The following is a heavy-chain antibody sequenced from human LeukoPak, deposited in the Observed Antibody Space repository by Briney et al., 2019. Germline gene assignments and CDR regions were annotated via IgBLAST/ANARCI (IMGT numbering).Heavy chain of an antibody. J-gene: IGHJ4*02. V-gene: IGHV3-9*01. CDR2: ISWNSGSI. Sequence: PGGSLRLSCAASGFTFDDYAMHWVRQAPGKGLEWVSGISWNSGSIGYADSVKGRFTISRDNAKNSLYLQMNSLRAEDTAVYYCAREDRCYDYWGQGTLVTVSS. CDR1: GFTFDDYA. CDR3: AREDRCYDY. D-gene: IGHD2-8*01.